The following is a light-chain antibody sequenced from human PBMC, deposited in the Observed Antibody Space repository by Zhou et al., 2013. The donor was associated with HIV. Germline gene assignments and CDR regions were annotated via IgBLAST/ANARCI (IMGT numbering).Light chain of an antibody. V-gene: IGKV3-20*01. J-gene: IGKJ1*01. Sequence: VLTQSPGTLSLSPGERATLSCRASQSVSNNYLAWYQQKPGQAPRLLIYGASSRATGIPDKFTGSGSGTDFTFTIARLEPEDFAVYYCQQYGGSPWTFGQRDQGGHQT. CDR1: QSVSNNY. CDR3: QQYGGSPWT. CDR2: GAS.